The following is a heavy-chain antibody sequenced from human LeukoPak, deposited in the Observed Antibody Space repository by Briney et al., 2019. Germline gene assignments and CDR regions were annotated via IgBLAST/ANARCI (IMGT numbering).Heavy chain of an antibody. CDR1: GGSFSGYY. V-gene: IGHV4-34*01. D-gene: IGHD3-10*01. J-gene: IGHJ6*02. CDR3: AGSGSYYPYYYYYGMDV. CDR2: INHSGST. Sequence: NPSETLSLTCAVYGGSFSGYYWSWIRQPPGKGLEWIGEINHSGSTNYNPSLKSRVTISVDTSKNQFSLKLSSVTAADTAVYYCAGSGSYYPYYYYYGMDVWGQGTTVTVSS.